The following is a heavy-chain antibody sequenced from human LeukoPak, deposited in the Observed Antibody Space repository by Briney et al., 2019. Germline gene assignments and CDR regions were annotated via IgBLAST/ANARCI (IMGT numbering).Heavy chain of an antibody. D-gene: IGHD5-18*01. V-gene: IGHV4-59*08. J-gene: IGHJ5*02. CDR1: GGAISSYY. Sequence: SETLSLTCTVSGGAISSYYWSWIRQPPGKGLEWIGFIYYSGSTNYNPSLKSRVTISVDTSKNQFSLKLSSVTAADTAVYYCARHSGVQLWNPNWFDPWGQGTLVTVSS. CDR2: IYYSGST. CDR3: ARHSGVQLWNPNWFDP.